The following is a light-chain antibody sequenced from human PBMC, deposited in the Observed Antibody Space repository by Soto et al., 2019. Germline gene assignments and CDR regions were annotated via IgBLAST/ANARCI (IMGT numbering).Light chain of an antibody. CDR1: SSDVGGYHY. CDR3: SSYTSSSTYV. CDR2: DVS. Sequence: QSVLTQPASVSGFPGQSITISCTGTSSDVGGYHYVSWYQQYPGKAPKVMIYDVSNRPSGVSNRFSGSKSGTTASLTISGLQAEDEADYYCSSYTSSSTYVFGTGTKLTVL. J-gene: IGLJ1*01. V-gene: IGLV2-14*01.